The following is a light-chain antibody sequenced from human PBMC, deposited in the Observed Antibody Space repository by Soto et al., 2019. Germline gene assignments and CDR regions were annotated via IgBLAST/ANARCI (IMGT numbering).Light chain of an antibody. V-gene: IGKV4-1*01. CDR2: WAS. CDR1: QSVLYSSNNKNY. Sequence: DIVMTQSPDFLAVSLGERATINCKSSQSVLYSSNNKNYLAWYQQKPGQPPKLLIYWASTRESGVPDRFSGSGSGTDFTLTISSLQAEDVAVYYCQQYYSTPQDFGGGTKVEIK. J-gene: IGKJ4*01. CDR3: QQYYSTPQD.